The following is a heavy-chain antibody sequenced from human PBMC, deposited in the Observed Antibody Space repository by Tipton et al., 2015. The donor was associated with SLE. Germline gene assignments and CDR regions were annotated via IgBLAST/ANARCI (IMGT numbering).Heavy chain of an antibody. D-gene: IGHD2-15*01. CDR1: GGSISSHY. Sequence: TLSLTCTVSGGSISSHYWSWIRPPPGKGLEWIGYISYSETTNYNPSLKSRVTISVDTSKNQFSLKLRSVTAADTAVYYCAGAWQGYCSGGTCYVLDYWGQGTLATVSS. J-gene: IGHJ4*02. CDR3: AGAWQGYCSGGTCYVLDY. CDR2: ISYSETT. V-gene: IGHV4-59*11.